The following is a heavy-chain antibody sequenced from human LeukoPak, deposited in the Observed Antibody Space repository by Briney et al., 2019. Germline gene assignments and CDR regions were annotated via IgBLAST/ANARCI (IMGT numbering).Heavy chain of an antibody. CDR3: ARGSFSNDAFGI. J-gene: IGHJ3*02. Sequence: PSETLSLTCTVSLGSISSYYWSWIRQPPGKGLEWIGYIYYSGSTNYNLSLKSRVTISVDTSKNQFSLKLSSVTAADTAVYYCARGSFSNDAFGIWGQGTMVTVSS. D-gene: IGHD2/OR15-2a*01. CDR1: LGSISSYY. V-gene: IGHV4-59*01. CDR2: IYYSGST.